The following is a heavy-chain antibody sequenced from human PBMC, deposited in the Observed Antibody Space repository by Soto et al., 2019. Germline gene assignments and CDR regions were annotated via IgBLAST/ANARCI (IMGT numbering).Heavy chain of an antibody. J-gene: IGHJ6*02. V-gene: IGHV3-23*01. Sequence: EVQLLESGGGLVQPGGSLRLSCAAAGFTFSNYALTWVRQSPGKGQEWVSTFSGSGGSTYYADSVRGRFTISRDNSKNTLFLQMNSLRVEDTAIHYCARDWTGDTCPCLDVWGQGTTVSVSS. CDR1: GFTFSNYA. D-gene: IGHD3-3*01. CDR3: ARDWTGDTCPCLDV. CDR2: FSGSGGST.